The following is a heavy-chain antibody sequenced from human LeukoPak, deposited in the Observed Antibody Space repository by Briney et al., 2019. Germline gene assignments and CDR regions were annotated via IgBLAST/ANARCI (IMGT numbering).Heavy chain of an antibody. J-gene: IGHJ6*03. Sequence: GESLKISCKGSGYSSTSYWIGWVRQMPGKGLEWMGIIYPGDSDTTYSPSFQGQVTISADKSISTAYLQWSSLKASDTAMYYCARHRGDYYYYMDVWGKGTTVTVSS. CDR3: ARHRGDYYYYMDV. CDR2: IYPGDSDT. CDR1: GYSSTSYW. V-gene: IGHV5-51*01.